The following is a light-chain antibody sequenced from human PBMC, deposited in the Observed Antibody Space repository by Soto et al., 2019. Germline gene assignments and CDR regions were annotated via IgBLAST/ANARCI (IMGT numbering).Light chain of an antibody. V-gene: IGKV1-9*01. J-gene: IGKJ4*01. CDR3: QQLRRYPST. CDR1: QDIRNY. CDR2: DAS. Sequence: IQLTQSPSSLSASVGDRVTVTCRASQDIRNYLAWYQQKPGKAPTLLICDASTLYSGVPSRFSGSGSGTDFTLTISGLQHEDFAAYYCQQLRRYPSTFGGGTKVEI.